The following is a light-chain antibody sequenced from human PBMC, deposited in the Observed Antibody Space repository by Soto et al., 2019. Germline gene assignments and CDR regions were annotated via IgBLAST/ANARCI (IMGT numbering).Light chain of an antibody. CDR3: QTWDTGARVV. CDR1: SGHSSYA. J-gene: IGLJ2*01. Sequence: VLTQSPSASASLGASVKLTCTLSSGHSSYAIAWHQQQPEKGPRSLMKLSSDGSHSKGDGIPDRFSGSSSGAERYLTISSPQSEDEADYYCQTWDTGARVVFGGGTKLTVL. V-gene: IGLV4-69*01. CDR2: LSSDGSH.